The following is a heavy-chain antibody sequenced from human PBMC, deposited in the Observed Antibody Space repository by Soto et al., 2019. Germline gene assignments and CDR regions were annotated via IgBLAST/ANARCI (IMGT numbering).Heavy chain of an antibody. Sequence: QVQLVESGGGVVQPGRSLRLSCAASGFTFSSYAMHWVRQAPGKGLEWVAVISYDGSNKYYADSVKGRFTISRDNSKNTLYLQMNSLRAEDTAVYYCARDNEGAVAGLAFDIWSQGTMVTVSS. V-gene: IGHV3-30-3*01. J-gene: IGHJ3*02. D-gene: IGHD6-19*01. CDR2: ISYDGSNK. CDR1: GFTFSSYA. CDR3: ARDNEGAVAGLAFDI.